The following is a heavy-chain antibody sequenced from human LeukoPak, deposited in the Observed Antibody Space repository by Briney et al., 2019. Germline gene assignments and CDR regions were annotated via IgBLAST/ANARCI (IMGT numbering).Heavy chain of an antibody. Sequence: PSETLSLTCTVSGGSISNYYWSWIRQPAGKALEWIGRIYSSGIITYNPSLKSRVTISLDTSKNQFSLKLSSVTAADTAVYYCANSIDFDYGDYYFDYWGQGALVTISS. D-gene: IGHD4-17*01. V-gene: IGHV4-4*07. CDR3: ANSIDFDYGDYYFDY. J-gene: IGHJ4*02. CDR2: IYSSGII. CDR1: GGSISNYY.